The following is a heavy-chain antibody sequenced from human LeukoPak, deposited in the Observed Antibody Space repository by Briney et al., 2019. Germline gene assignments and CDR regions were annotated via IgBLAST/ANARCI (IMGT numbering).Heavy chain of an antibody. CDR1: GFTFSSYW. V-gene: IGHV3-72*01. J-gene: IGHJ4*02. CDR2: TRNKANSYTT. D-gene: IGHD2-15*01. CDR3: ARVVVGLYYFDY. Sequence: GESLRLSCAASGFTFSSYWMDWVRQAPGKGLEWVGRTRNKANSYTTEYAASVKGRFTISRDDSKNSLYLQMNSLKTEDTAVYYCARVVVGLYYFDYWGQGTLVTVSS.